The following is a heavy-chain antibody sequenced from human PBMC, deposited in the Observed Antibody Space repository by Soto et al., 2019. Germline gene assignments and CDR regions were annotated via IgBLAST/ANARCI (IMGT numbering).Heavy chain of an antibody. D-gene: IGHD6-6*01. CDR2: ISSSSSYI. J-gene: IGHJ4*02. CDR3: ARVNPYSSSSWSSDY. V-gene: IGHV3-21*01. Sequence: GGSLRLSCAASGFTFRSYSMNWVRQAPGKGLEWVSSISSSSSYIYYADSVKGRFTISRDNAKNSLYLQMNSLRAEDTAVYYCARVNPYSSSSWSSDYWGQGTLVTVSS. CDR1: GFTFRSYS.